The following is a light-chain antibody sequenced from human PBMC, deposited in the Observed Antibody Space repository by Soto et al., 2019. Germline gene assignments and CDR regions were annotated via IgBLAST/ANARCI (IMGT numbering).Light chain of an antibody. CDR3: QSYDSSLSGVV. Sequence: QSVLTQPPSVSGAPGQRVTISCTGSSSNIGAGYDVHWYQQLPGTAPKLLIYGNSNRPSGVPDRFSGYKSGTSASLAITGLQAEDVADYYCQSYDSSLSGVVFGGGTQLTVL. J-gene: IGLJ2*01. CDR2: GNS. CDR1: SSNIGAGYD. V-gene: IGLV1-40*01.